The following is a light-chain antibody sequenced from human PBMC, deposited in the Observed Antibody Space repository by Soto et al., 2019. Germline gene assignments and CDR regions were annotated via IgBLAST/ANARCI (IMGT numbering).Light chain of an antibody. J-gene: IGLJ2*01. CDR1: SGDVGAYKY. Sequence: QSALTQPASVSGSPGQSITISCTGTSGDVGAYKYVSWYQQHPGKAPQLMIYDVSNRPSGVSNRFSGSKSGNTASLTISGLQAEDEADYYCSSYTSSTTYVVFGGGTQLTVL. V-gene: IGLV2-14*01. CDR3: SSYTSSTTYVV. CDR2: DVS.